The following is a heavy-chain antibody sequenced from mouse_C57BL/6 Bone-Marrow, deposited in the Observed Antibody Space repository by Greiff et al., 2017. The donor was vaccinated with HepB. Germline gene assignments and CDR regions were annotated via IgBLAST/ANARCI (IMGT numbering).Heavy chain of an antibody. CDR3: ARGLYGSSYLYAMDY. CDR2: INPNNGGT. CDR1: GYTFTDYN. Sequence: VQLKESGPELVKPGASVKMSCKASGYTFTDYNMHWVKQSHGKSLEWIGYINPNNGGTSYNQKFKGKATLTVNKSSSTAYMELRSLTSEDSAVYYCARGLYGSSYLYAMDYWGQGTSVTVSS. J-gene: IGHJ4*01. D-gene: IGHD1-1*01. V-gene: IGHV1-22*01.